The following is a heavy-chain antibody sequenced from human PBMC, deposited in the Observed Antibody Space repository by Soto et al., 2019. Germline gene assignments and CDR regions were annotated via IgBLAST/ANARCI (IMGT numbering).Heavy chain of an antibody. CDR1: GFTFSSYS. D-gene: IGHD2-2*01. Sequence: GGSLRLSCAASGFTFSSYSMNWVRQAPGKGLEWVSYISSSSTIYYADSVKGRFTISRDNAKNSLYLQMNSLRAEDTAVYYCCVSIVVVPAADYWGQGTLVTVSS. CDR3: CVSIVVVPAADY. V-gene: IGHV3-48*04. J-gene: IGHJ4*02. CDR2: ISSSSTI.